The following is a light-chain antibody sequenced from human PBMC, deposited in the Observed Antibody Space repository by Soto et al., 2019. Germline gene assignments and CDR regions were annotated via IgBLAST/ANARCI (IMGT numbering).Light chain of an antibody. V-gene: IGLV2-11*01. CDR1: STDVGGYNY. J-gene: IGLJ1*01. Sequence: LTQPSSISGTPGQSVTISCTGTSTDVGGYNYVSWYQQHPGKVPKLMLYDVSKRPSGVPDRFSGPKSGNTASLTISGLQAEDEADYYCCSYAGRDTLYVFGSGTKVTVL. CDR2: DVS. CDR3: CSYAGRDTLYV.